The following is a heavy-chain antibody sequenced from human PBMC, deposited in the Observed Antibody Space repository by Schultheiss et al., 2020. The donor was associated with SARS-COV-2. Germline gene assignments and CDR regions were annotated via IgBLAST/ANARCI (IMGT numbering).Heavy chain of an antibody. CDR3: AKDLSGYDFWSGYYAGWPGN. J-gene: IGHJ4*02. CDR2: ISYDGSNK. Sequence: GGSLRLSCAASAFTFSSYGMHWVRQAPGKGLEWVAVISYDGSNKYYADSVKGRFTISRDNSKNTLYLQMNSLRAEDTAVYYCAKDLSGYDFWSGYYAGWPGNWGQGTLVTVSS. CDR1: AFTFSSYG. V-gene: IGHV3-30*18. D-gene: IGHD3-3*01.